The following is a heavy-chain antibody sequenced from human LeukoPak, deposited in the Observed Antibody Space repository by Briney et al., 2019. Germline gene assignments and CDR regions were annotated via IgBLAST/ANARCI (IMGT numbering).Heavy chain of an antibody. J-gene: IGHJ5*02. CDR3: ARGAPVRFDFSSGLTALFDP. Sequence: GASVKVSCKASGYTFTKYYVHWVRQAPGQGLEWMGIINPSGGGTNYAQKFQGRVTMTRDTSTSTVYMEQSSLRSEDTAVYFCARGAPVRFDFSSGLTALFDPWGQGTLVPVSS. CDR1: GYTFTKYY. D-gene: IGHD3-3*01. CDR2: INPSGGGT. V-gene: IGHV1-46*01.